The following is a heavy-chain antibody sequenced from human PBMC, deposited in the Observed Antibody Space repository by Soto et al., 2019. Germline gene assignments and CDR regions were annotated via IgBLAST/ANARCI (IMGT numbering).Heavy chain of an antibody. D-gene: IGHD2-2*01. V-gene: IGHV1-18*01. CDR3: ARDLGYCISASCCPLYHYYYGMDV. J-gene: IGHJ6*02. CDR2: ISAYNGNT. Sequence: QVQLVQSGAEVKKPGASVKVSCKASGYTFTNYGISWVRQAPGQGLEWMGWISAYNGNTNYAQKLQGRVTMTTDTSTNNAYMELRSLRCDDTAVYYCARDLGYCISASCCPLYHYYYGMDVWGQGTTVTVSS. CDR1: GYTFTNYG.